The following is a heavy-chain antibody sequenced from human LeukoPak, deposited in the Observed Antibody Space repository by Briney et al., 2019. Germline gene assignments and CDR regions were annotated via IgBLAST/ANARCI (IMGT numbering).Heavy chain of an antibody. Sequence: GGSLRLSCAASGFTFSNSAMSWVRQAPGKGLEWVSTLSGSGITTYYADSVKGRFTISRDNSKNTLYLQMNSLRAEDTAVYYCAKGIYSSGWSYFDYWGHGTLSPSPQ. V-gene: IGHV3-23*01. CDR1: GFTFSNSA. CDR2: LSGSGITT. J-gene: IGHJ4*01. D-gene: IGHD6-19*01. CDR3: AKGIYSSGWSYFDY.